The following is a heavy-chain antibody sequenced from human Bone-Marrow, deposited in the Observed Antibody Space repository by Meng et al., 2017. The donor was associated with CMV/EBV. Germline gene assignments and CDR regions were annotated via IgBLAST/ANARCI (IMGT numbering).Heavy chain of an antibody. CDR2: ISAYNGNT. J-gene: IGHJ4*02. Sequence: ASVKVSCKASGGTFSSYAISWVRQAPGQGLEWMGWISAYNGNTNYAQKLQGRVTMTTDTSTSTAYMELRSLRSGDTAVYYCARRLYCSSTSCFELEPWGQGTLVTVSS. CDR1: GGTFSSYA. D-gene: IGHD2-2*01. V-gene: IGHV1-18*01. CDR3: ARRLYCSSTSCFELEP.